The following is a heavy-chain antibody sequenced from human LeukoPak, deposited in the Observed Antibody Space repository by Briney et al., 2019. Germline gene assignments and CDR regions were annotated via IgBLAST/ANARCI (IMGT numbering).Heavy chain of an antibody. CDR2: ISSSSSPI. J-gene: IGHJ4*02. D-gene: IGHD5-18*01. Sequence: GGSLRLSCAASGFTFSSHTMSWVRQAPGKGLEWVSYISSSSSPIYYTDSVKGRFTISRDSAKNSLYLQMNSLRDEDTAVYYCARDRGYRGNIDYWGQGTLVTVSS. CDR3: ARDRGYRGNIDY. CDR1: GFTFSSHT. V-gene: IGHV3-48*02.